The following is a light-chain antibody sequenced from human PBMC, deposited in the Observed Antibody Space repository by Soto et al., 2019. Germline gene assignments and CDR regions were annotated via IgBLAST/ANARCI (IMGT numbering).Light chain of an antibody. V-gene: IGKV3-11*01. CDR2: NAS. Sequence: TQSPSTLSPGEGATLSCRASQSVAGSYLAWYQQKPGQPPRLLIYNASNRTTGIPARFSGSGSGTDFTLTISSLEPEDFAVYYCQQRGDWPPITFGQGTRLEIK. CDR3: QQRGDWPPIT. J-gene: IGKJ5*01. CDR1: QSVAGSY.